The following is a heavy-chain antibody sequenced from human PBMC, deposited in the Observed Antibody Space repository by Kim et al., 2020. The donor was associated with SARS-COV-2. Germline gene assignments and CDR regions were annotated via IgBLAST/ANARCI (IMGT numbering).Heavy chain of an antibody. CDR1: GYTFTSYA. Sequence: ASVKVSCKASGYTFTSYAMHWVRQAPGQRLEWMGWINAGNGNTKYSQKFQGRVTITRDTSASTAYMELSSLRSEDTAVYYCAKNYDILTGYFSVSLDYWGQETLVTVSS. CDR2: INAGNGNT. D-gene: IGHD3-9*01. V-gene: IGHV1-3*01. CDR3: AKNYDILTGYFSVSLDY. J-gene: IGHJ4*02.